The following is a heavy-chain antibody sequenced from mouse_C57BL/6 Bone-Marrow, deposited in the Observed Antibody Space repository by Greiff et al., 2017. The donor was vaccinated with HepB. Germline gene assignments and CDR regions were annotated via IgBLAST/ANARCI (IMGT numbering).Heavy chain of an antibody. V-gene: IGHV14-4*01. D-gene: IGHD1-1*01. Sequence: VQLQQSGAELVRPGASVKVSCTASGFNIKDDYMHWVKQRPEQGLEWIGWIDPENGDTEYASKFQGKATITADTSSNTAYLQLSSLTSEDTAVYYCTSYYYGSSYVGRYFDYWGQGTTLTVSS. CDR3: TSYYYGSSYVGRYFDY. J-gene: IGHJ2*01. CDR1: GFNIKDDY. CDR2: IDPENGDT.